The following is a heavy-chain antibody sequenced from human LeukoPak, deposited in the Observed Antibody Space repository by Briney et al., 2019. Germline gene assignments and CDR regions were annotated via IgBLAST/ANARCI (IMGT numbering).Heavy chain of an antibody. CDR3: ARARSSGWYRDY. Sequence: GGSLRLSCTASGLTLSDHYIDWVRQAPGKGLEWVSSISSSSYIYYADSVKGRFTISRDNAENSLYLQMNSLRAEDTAVYYCARARSSGWYRDYWGQGTLVTVSS. J-gene: IGHJ4*02. CDR1: GLTLSDHY. D-gene: IGHD6-19*01. V-gene: IGHV3-69-1*01. CDR2: ISSSSYI.